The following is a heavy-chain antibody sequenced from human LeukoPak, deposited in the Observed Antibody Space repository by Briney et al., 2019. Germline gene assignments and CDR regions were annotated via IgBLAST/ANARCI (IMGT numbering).Heavy chain of an antibody. V-gene: IGHV3-30-3*01. CDR2: ISYDGSNK. Sequence: PGRSLRLSCAASGFTFSSYAMHWVRQAPGKGLEWVAVISYDGSNKYYADSVKGRFTISRDNSKNTLYLQMNSLRAEDTAVYYCARGNGVEMATIPPYYFDYWGQGTLVTVSS. CDR1: GFTFSSYA. J-gene: IGHJ4*02. D-gene: IGHD5-24*01. CDR3: ARGNGVEMATIPPYYFDY.